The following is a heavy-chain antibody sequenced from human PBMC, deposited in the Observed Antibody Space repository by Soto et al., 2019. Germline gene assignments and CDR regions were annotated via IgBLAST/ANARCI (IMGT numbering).Heavy chain of an antibody. J-gene: IGHJ3*02. D-gene: IGHD6-19*01. CDR3: AKTDTGWVGAFDI. CDR2: ISGSGGTT. V-gene: IGHV3-23*01. CDR1: GFTFSSYA. Sequence: EVQLLESGGGLVQPGGSLRLSCAASGFTFSSYAMSWVRQAPGKGLEWVSAISGSGGTTYYADSVKGRFTFSRDNSTNTLYLQKISLRAEETAVYYCAKTDTGWVGAFDIWGQGTMVTVSS.